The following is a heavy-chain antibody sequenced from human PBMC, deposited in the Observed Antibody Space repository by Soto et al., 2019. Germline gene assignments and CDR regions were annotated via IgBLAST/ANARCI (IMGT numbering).Heavy chain of an antibody. CDR1: GFTFSTYA. Sequence: GGSLRLSCEASGFTFSTYAMSWVRRPPGKGLEWVSGISDGGRFTYYSDSVKGRLTISRDDSKNTLYLQINSLRADDSAVYFCAKSGPTNFFDHWGPGTLVTVSS. CDR3: AKSGPTNFFDH. J-gene: IGHJ4*02. V-gene: IGHV3-23*01. D-gene: IGHD1-26*01. CDR2: ISDGGRFT.